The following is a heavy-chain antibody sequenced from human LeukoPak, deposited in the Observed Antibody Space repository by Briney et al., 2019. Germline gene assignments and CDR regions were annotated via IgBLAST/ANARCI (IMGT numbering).Heavy chain of an antibody. CDR2: ISNTRTGSF. Sequence: GGSLRLSCATSGFTFSDFYMSWIRQAPGKGLEWVAYISNTRTGSFYYGDSVQGRFIISRDDATRSVYLQMNSLRVDDTAVYYCVRGPQDSSLPGQWGQGTLVTVSS. J-gene: IGHJ4*02. V-gene: IGHV3-11*01. CDR1: GFTFSDFY. CDR3: VRGPQDSSLPGQ. D-gene: IGHD2-15*01.